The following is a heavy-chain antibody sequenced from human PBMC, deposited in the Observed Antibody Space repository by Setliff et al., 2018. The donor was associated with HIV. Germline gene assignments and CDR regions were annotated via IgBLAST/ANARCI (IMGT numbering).Heavy chain of an antibody. J-gene: IGHJ4*02. CDR1: GGSISSGGYY. Sequence: PSETLSLTCTVSGGSISSGGYYWSWIRQHPGKGLEWIGYIYYSGSTYYNPSLKSRLTISIDTSKNQFSLKLSSVTAADTAVYYCARLSQLALFGGIIGPYFDYWGQGTLVTVSS. D-gene: IGHD3-16*01. CDR3: ARLSQLALFGGIIGPYFDY. V-gene: IGHV4-31*03. CDR2: IYYSGST.